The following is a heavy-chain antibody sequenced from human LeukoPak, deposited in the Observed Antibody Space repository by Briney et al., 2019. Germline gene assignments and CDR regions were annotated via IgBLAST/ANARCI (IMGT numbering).Heavy chain of an antibody. CDR3: ARAGGVPASFDY. Sequence: SETLSLTCTVSGGSISSSFYYWGWIRQPPGKGLEWIRSIYYSGSTYYNPSLKSRVTISVDTSKNQFSLKLNSVTAADTAVYYCARAGGVPASFDYWGQGTLVTVSS. J-gene: IGHJ4*02. D-gene: IGHD2-2*01. V-gene: IGHV4-39*07. CDR1: GGSISSSFYY. CDR2: IYYSGST.